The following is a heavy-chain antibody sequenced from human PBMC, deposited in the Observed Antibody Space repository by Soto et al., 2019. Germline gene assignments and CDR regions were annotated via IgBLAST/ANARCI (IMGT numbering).Heavy chain of an antibody. D-gene: IGHD6-13*01. Sequence: GASVKVSCKASGYTFTSYGISWVRQAPGQGLEWMGWISAYNGNTNYAQKLQGRVTMTTDTSTSTAYMELRSLRSDDTAVYYCARDRLGIAAADSFSYYYYGMDVWGQGTTVTVSS. J-gene: IGHJ6*02. CDR1: GYTFTSYG. CDR3: ARDRLGIAAADSFSYYYYGMDV. CDR2: ISAYNGNT. V-gene: IGHV1-18*01.